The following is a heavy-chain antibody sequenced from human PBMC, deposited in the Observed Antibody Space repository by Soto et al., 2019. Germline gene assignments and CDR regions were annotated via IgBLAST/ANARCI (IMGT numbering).Heavy chain of an antibody. Sequence: SETLSLTCAVYGGSFIGYYWSWILQPPGKGLEWIGEINHSGSTNYNPSLKSRVTISVDTSKNQFSLKLSSVTAADTAVYYCARGPELGYCSSTSCYAAFDYWGQGTLVTVSS. CDR1: GGSFIGYY. D-gene: IGHD2-2*01. J-gene: IGHJ4*02. CDR2: INHSGST. V-gene: IGHV4-34*01. CDR3: ARGPELGYCSSTSCYAAFDY.